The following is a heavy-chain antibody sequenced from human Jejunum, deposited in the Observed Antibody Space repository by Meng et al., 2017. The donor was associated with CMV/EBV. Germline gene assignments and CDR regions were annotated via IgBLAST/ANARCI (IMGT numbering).Heavy chain of an antibody. Sequence: QVQLVQSGAEVKKPWASVKVSCKASGYIFNNYGVSWVRQAPGQGPEWMGWISAYNGNTNYAQNFQGRFTMTTDTSTSTAYMELRSLRSDDTAVYYCARDLPGGTKGTWLDLWGQGTLVTVSS. CDR2: ISAYNGNT. D-gene: IGHD1-14*01. CDR1: GYIFNNYG. CDR3: ARDLPGGTKGTWLDL. J-gene: IGHJ5*02. V-gene: IGHV1-18*01.